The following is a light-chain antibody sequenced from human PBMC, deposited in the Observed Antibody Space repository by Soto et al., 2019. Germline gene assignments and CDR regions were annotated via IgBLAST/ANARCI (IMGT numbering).Light chain of an antibody. CDR3: QQAISFPIT. V-gene: IGKV1-12*01. CDR2: AAS. CDR1: QGIGTY. Sequence: DIQMTQSPSSVSASIGDRVSITCRASQGIGTYLGWYQQKPGKAPKLLIYAASSLQTGVPSRFSGSGSGTDFTLTISSLQPEDFGTYYCQQAISFPITFGQGTRLEIK. J-gene: IGKJ5*01.